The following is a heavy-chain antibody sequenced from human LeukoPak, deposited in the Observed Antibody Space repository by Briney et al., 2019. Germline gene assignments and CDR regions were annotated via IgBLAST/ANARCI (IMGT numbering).Heavy chain of an antibody. CDR2: ISGSGGST. V-gene: IGHV3-23*01. D-gene: IGHD6-13*01. CDR3: AKSPTTGYSSSANWFDP. J-gene: IGHJ5*02. Sequence: GGSLRLSCAASGFTFSSYAMSWVRQAPGKRLEWVSAISGSGGSTYYADSVKGRFTISRDNSKNTLYLQMNSLRAEDTAVYYCAKSPTTGYSSSANWFDPWGQGTLVTVSS. CDR1: GFTFSSYA.